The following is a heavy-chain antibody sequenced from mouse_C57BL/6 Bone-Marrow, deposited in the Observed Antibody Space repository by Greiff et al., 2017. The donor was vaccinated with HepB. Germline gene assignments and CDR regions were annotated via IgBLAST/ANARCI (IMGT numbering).Heavy chain of an antibody. CDR1: GFSLTSYG. CDR2: IWSGGST. V-gene: IGHV2-2*01. J-gene: IGHJ2*01. D-gene: IGHD2-2*01. Sequence: VQLQQSGPGLVQPSQSLSITCTVSGFSLTSYGVHWVRQSPGKGLEWLGVIWSGGSTDYNAAFISRLSISKDNSKSQVFFKMSSLQADDTAIYYCAIMVTTGFDYWGQGTTLTVSS. CDR3: AIMVTTGFDY.